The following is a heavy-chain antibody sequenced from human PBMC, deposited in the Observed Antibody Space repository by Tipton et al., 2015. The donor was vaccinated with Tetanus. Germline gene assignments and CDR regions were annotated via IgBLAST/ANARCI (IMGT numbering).Heavy chain of an antibody. J-gene: IGHJ4*02. V-gene: IGHV4-61*01. CDR3: ARYYDSSGYYRRRYTSSFDY. D-gene: IGHD3-22*01. CDR1: GASIRNFTYY. Sequence: TLSLTCSVSGASIRNFTYYWSWIRQPPGKGLEWIGYIYYSGSTNYNPSLKSRVTISVDTSKNQFSLKLSSVTAADTAVYYCARYYDSSGYYRRRYTSSFDYWGQGTLVTVSS. CDR2: IYYSGST.